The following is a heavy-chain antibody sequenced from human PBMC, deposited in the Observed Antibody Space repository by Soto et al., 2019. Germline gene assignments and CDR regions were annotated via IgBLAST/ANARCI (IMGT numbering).Heavy chain of an antibody. CDR3: VRVWRLVGRYGMDV. CDR1: GFSFSSYY. Sequence: EGSLRLSCVGPGFSFSSYYMNWVRQAPGKGLEWVSSISGGSAYIYYADSLKGRFTISSDNAKNSLYLEMNRLRVEDTAVYYCVRVWRLVGRYGMDVWGQGTTVTVSS. J-gene: IGHJ6*02. D-gene: IGHD6-25*01. CDR2: ISGGSAYI. V-gene: IGHV3-21*01.